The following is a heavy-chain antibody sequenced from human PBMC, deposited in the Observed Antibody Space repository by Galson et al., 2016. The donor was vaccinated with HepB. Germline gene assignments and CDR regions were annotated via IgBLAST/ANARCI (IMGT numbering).Heavy chain of an antibody. V-gene: IGHV4-59*01. CDR1: GVSISSYY. CDR3: ARTEWCQAFDK. D-gene: IGHD2-15*01. CDR2: SHVNGNT. Sequence: ETLAPTCSVAGVSISSYYRSWIRQPPEKGLGWSGYSHVNGNTNLSPSLQGRVTITKDTSRNIFSLKMTSVTSADTAVYYCARTEWCQAFDKWGRGTLVTVSS. J-gene: IGHJ4*02.